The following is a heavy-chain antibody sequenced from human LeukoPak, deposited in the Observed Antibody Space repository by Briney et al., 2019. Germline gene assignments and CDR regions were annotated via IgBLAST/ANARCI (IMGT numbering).Heavy chain of an antibody. CDR3: ARDLRGYRYGGYPYFYGMDV. Sequence: GSLRLSCAVSGFTFSSHELPWVRQAAGKGLEWVSNIGTNGDTFYPDSVKGRFTISRESAKNSLYLQMNSLRAGDTAVYYCARDLRGYRYGGYPYFYGMDVWGQGTTVTVSS. J-gene: IGHJ6*02. V-gene: IGHV3-13*01. D-gene: IGHD5-18*01. CDR2: IGTNGDT. CDR1: GFTFSSHE.